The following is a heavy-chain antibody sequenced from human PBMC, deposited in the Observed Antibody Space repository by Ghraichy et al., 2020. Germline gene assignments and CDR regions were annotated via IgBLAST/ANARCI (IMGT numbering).Heavy chain of an antibody. CDR1: GFTFSSYA. Sequence: GGSLRLSCAASGFTFSSYAMSWVRQAPGKGLEWVSAISGSGGSTYYADSVKGRFTISRDNSKNTLYLQMNSLRAEDTAVYYCAKTNYDFWSGYYWPFDYWGQGTLVTVSS. V-gene: IGHV3-23*01. CDR2: ISGSGGST. CDR3: AKTNYDFWSGYYWPFDY. J-gene: IGHJ4*02. D-gene: IGHD3-3*01.